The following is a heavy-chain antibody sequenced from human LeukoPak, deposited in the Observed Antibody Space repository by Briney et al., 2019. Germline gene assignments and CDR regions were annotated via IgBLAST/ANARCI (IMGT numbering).Heavy chain of an antibody. D-gene: IGHD3-16*01. V-gene: IGHV3-21*01. CDR3: ARENDQGFDY. Sequence: PGGSLRLSCAASGFTFSSCAMNWVRQAPGKGLEWVSSFGTRSTSVYYARSVTGRFIISRDNAKNSLYLQMNSLRAEDTAVYYCARENDQGFDYGGQGTLVTVSS. CDR1: GFTFSSCA. J-gene: IGHJ4*02. CDR2: FGTRSTSV.